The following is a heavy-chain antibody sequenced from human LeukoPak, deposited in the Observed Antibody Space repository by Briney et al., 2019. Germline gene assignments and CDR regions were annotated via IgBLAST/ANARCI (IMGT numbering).Heavy chain of an antibody. D-gene: IGHD6-19*01. CDR3: ARAWRIAVAAPFDY. V-gene: IGHV3-21*01. J-gene: IGHJ4*02. CDR1: GFTFSRSS. Sequence: GGSLRLSCVGSGFTFSRSSMNWVRQAPGKGLEWVSSITSNGSQTYYADALKGRFIISRDNVKNSLYLQMNSLRAEDTAVYYCARAWRIAVAAPFDYWGQGTLVTVSS. CDR2: ITSNGSQT.